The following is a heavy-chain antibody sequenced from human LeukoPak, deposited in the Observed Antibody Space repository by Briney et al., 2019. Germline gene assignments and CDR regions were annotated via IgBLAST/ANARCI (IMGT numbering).Heavy chain of an antibody. Sequence: GGSLRLSCAASGFTFSSYAMHWVRQAPGKGLEWVAVIYSGGSTYYADSVKGRFTISRDNSKNTLYLQMNSLRAEDTAVYYCARVSSGHYGMDVWGQGTTVTVSS. D-gene: IGHD3-10*01. CDR1: GFTFSSYA. V-gene: IGHV3-53*01. J-gene: IGHJ6*02. CDR2: IYSGGST. CDR3: ARVSSGHYGMDV.